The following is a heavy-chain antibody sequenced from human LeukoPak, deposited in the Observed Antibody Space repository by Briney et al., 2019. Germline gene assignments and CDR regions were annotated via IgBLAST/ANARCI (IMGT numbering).Heavy chain of an antibody. CDR3: AKDSGSGWYGGYYFDY. Sequence: PGRSLRLSCAASGFTFDDYAMYWVPQAPRKGLEWVSGISWNSGSIGYADSVKGRFTISRDNAKNYLYLQMNSLRAEDTALYYCAKDSGSGWYGGYYFDYWGQGTLVTVSS. CDR2: ISWNSGSI. D-gene: IGHD6-19*01. V-gene: IGHV3-9*01. J-gene: IGHJ4*02. CDR1: GFTFDDYA.